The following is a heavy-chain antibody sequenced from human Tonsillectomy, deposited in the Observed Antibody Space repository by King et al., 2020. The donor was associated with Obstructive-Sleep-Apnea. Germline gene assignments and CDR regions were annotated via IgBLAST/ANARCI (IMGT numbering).Heavy chain of an antibody. V-gene: IGHV3-7*03. CDR2: INQDGSGK. J-gene: IGHJ4*02. Sequence: VQLVESGGGLVQPGGSLRLSCAASGFTFSDYWMSWVRQAPGKGLEGVANINQDGSGKYYVDSLKGRFTISRDNAKNLLYLQMNSLRAEDTAFYYCARATSRDYWGQGTLVTVSS. CDR1: GFTFSDYW. D-gene: IGHD1-1*01. CDR3: ARATSRDY.